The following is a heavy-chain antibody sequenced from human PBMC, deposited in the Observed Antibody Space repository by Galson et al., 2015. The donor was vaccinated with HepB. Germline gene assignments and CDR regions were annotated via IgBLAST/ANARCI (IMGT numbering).Heavy chain of an antibody. V-gene: IGHV3-48*02. CDR3: ARDCSTYYGMDV. CDR2: MSSTGSTM. J-gene: IGHJ6*02. D-gene: IGHD2-21*01. CDR1: GFTFSTYS. Sequence: SLRLSCAASGFTFSTYSMNWVRQAPGKGLEWVSYMSSTGSTMYYADSVEGRFTISRDNAKNSLYLQMNSLRDEDTAVYYCARDCSTYYGMDVWGQGTTVTVSS.